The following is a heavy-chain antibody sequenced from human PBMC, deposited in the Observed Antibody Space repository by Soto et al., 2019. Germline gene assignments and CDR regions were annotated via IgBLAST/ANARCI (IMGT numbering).Heavy chain of an antibody. J-gene: IGHJ4*02. D-gene: IGHD3-16*02. CDR1: GFTFSSYG. CDR2: IWYDGSNK. V-gene: IGHV3-33*01. CDR3: AREEELSFDY. Sequence: QVQLVESGGGVVQPGRSLRLSCAASGFTFSSYGMHWVRQAPGKGLEWVAVIWYDGSNKYYADSVKGRFTISRDNSKNTLYLQMNSLRAEDTAMYYCAREEELSFDYWGQGTLVTVSS.